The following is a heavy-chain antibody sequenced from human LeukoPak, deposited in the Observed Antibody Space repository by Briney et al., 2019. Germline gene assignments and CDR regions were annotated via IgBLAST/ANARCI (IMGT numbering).Heavy chain of an antibody. Sequence: SVKVSCKASGGTFTSYAISWVRQAPGQGVEWMGGIIPIFGTANYAQKFQGRVTITTDESTSTAYMELSSLRSEDTAVYYCARDHASMQRYPNWFDPWGQGTLVTVSS. CDR2: IIPIFGTA. CDR1: GGTFTSYA. J-gene: IGHJ5*02. V-gene: IGHV1-69*05. CDR3: ARDHASMQRYPNWFDP. D-gene: IGHD1-14*01.